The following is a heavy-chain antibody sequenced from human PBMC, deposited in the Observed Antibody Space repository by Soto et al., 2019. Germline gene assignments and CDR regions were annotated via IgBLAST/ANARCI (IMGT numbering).Heavy chain of an antibody. D-gene: IGHD3-16*01. V-gene: IGHV3-23*01. CDR2: ISGGGGTT. J-gene: IGHJ4*02. Sequence: PGGSLRLSCAASGFIFSNYGMSWVLQAPWKGLEWVSGISGGGGTTYYADSVKGRFTISRDNSKNTLSLQMNSLRAEDTAVYYCAKTLDYGASFIYYFDYWGQGALVTVSS. CDR1: GFIFSNYG. CDR3: AKTLDYGASFIYYFDY.